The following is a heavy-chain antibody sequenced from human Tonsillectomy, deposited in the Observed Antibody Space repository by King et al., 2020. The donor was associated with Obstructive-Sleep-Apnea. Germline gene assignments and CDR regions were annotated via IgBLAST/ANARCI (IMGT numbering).Heavy chain of an antibody. Sequence: VQLQESGPGLVKPSETLSLTCTVSGGSVSNYFWNWVRQPPGKGLEWIGYVFYSGSANYNSSLKSRVTISIDTSRNQFSLKLSSVTAADTAVYYCARGISHFYGWGGFGLDVWGQGTTVTVSS. J-gene: IGHJ6*02. CDR2: VFYSGSA. CDR1: GGSVSNYF. V-gene: IGHV4-59*02. D-gene: IGHD3-10*01. CDR3: ARGISHFYGWGGFGLDV.